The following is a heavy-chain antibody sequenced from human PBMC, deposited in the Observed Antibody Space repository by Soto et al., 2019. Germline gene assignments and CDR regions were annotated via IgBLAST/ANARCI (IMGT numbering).Heavy chain of an antibody. V-gene: IGHV4-59*01. CDR3: ARDYGHWYYGSGSSHSDDAFDI. CDR2: IYYSGST. CDR1: GGSISSYY. J-gene: IGHJ3*02. D-gene: IGHD3-10*01. Sequence: SETLSLTCTVSGGSISSYYWSWIRQPPGKGLEWIGYIYYSGSTNYNPSLKSRVTISVDTSKNQFSLKLSSVTAADTAVYYCARDYGHWYYGSGSSHSDDAFDIWGQGTMVTVSS.